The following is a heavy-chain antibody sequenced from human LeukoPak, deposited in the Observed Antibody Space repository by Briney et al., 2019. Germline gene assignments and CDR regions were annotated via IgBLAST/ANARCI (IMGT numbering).Heavy chain of an antibody. Sequence: GGSLRLSCAASGYTFSHYGLHWVRQAPGKGLEGVAFIRYDGTNKYYADSVKGRFTISRDNAKNSLYLQMNSLRAEDTAVYYCLRGSSGYYGHFDYWGQGTLVTVSS. CDR1: GYTFSHYG. V-gene: IGHV3-30*02. J-gene: IGHJ4*02. CDR2: IRYDGTNK. D-gene: IGHD3-22*01. CDR3: LRGSSGYYGHFDY.